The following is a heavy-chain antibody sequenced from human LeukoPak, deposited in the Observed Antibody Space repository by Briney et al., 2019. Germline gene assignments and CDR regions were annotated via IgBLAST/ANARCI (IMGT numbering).Heavy chain of an antibody. CDR2: IIPILGIA. V-gene: IGHV1-69*04. J-gene: IGHJ4*02. CDR3: ARLQKTYYYDSSGYYGLGDY. D-gene: IGHD3-22*01. Sequence: ASVKVSCKASGGTFSSYAISWVRQAPGQGLEWMGRIIPILGIANYAQKFQGRVTITADKSTSTAYMGLSSLRSEDTAVYYCARLQKTYYYDSSGYYGLGDYWGQGTLVTVSS. CDR1: GGTFSSYA.